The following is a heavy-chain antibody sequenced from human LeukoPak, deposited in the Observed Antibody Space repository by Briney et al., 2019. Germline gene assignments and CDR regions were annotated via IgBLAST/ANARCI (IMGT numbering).Heavy chain of an antibody. V-gene: IGHV3-33*01. CDR3: ARDYYGSGSSLDY. Sequence: GGSLRLSCAASGFTFSSYGMHWVRQAPGRGLEWVAVIWYDGSNKYYADSVKGRFTISRDNSKNTLYLQMNSLRAEDTAVYYCARDYYGSGSSLDYWGQGTLVTVSS. CDR2: IWYDGSNK. CDR1: GFTFSSYG. J-gene: IGHJ4*02. D-gene: IGHD3-10*01.